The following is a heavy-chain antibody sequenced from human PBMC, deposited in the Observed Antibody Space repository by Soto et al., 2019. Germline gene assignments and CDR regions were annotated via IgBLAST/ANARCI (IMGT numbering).Heavy chain of an antibody. CDR2: INHSGST. CDR3: ARAAQRQWLAIYYFEY. Sequence: SETLSLTCAVYGGSFSGYYWSWIRQPPGKGLEWIGEINHSGSTNYNPSLKSRVTISVDTSKNQFSLKLSSVTAADTAVYYCARAAQRQWLAIYYFEYWGQGTLVTVSS. V-gene: IGHV4-34*01. J-gene: IGHJ4*02. CDR1: GGSFSGYY. D-gene: IGHD6-19*01.